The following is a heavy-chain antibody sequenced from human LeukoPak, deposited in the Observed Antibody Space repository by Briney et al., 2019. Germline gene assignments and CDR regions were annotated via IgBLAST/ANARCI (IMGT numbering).Heavy chain of an antibody. CDR3: AKSAYDFWSADPTYGAFDI. V-gene: IGHV3-23*01. CDR2: GGST. D-gene: IGHD3-3*01. J-gene: IGHJ3*02. Sequence: GGSTYYAASVTGRFTISRDNSTTTLYLQMNSLRAEDTAVYYCAKSAYDFWSADPTYGAFDIWGQGTMVTVSS.